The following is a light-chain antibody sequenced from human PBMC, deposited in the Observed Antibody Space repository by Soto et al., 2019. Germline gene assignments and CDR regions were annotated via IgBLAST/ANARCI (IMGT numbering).Light chain of an antibody. V-gene: IGKV1-12*01. J-gene: IGKJ4*01. CDR1: QGISTS. CDR2: CSS. Sequence: DIQMTQSPSSVSASAGDRVTITCRASQGISTSLAWYQKKPGKAPKLRIYCSSRLQRGVPSRFSGSGSGTDFTLNISSLEPEDFATYYCKQANSFPLTFGGGTKVEIK. CDR3: KQANSFPLT.